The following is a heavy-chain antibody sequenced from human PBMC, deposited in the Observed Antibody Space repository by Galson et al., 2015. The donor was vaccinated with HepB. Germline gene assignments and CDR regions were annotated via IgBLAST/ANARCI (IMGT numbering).Heavy chain of an antibody. D-gene: IGHD3-16*01. V-gene: IGHV3-15*01. CDR3: TTENMGGLSAFDI. J-gene: IGHJ3*02. CDR2: IKSKTDGGTT. CDR1: GFTFSNAW. Sequence: SLRLSCAASGFTFSNAWMSWVRQAPGKGLEWVGRIKSKTDGGTTDYAAPVKGRFTISRDDSKNTLYLQMNSLKTEDTAVYYCTTENMGGLSAFDIWGQGTMVTVSS.